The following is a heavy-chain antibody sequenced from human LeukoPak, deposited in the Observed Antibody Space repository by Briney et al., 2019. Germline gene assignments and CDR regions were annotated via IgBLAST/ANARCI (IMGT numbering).Heavy chain of an antibody. Sequence: PGGSLGLSCAASGFTFSSNYMSWVRQAPGKGLEWVLVIYSGGSTYYADSVKGRLTISRDNSKNTLYLQMNSLRAEDTAVYYCARVNYYDSSGYYYEYFDYWGQGTLVTVSS. V-gene: IGHV3-53*01. CDR3: ARVNYYDSSGYYYEYFDY. J-gene: IGHJ4*02. CDR2: IYSGGST. CDR1: GFTFSSNY. D-gene: IGHD3-22*01.